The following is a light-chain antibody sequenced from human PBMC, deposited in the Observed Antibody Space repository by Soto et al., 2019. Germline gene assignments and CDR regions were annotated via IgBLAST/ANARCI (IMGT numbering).Light chain of an antibody. Sequence: EIVLTQSPGTLSLSPGERATLSCRASQSVSSSYLAWYQQKPGQAPRLLIYGASSRATGIPDRFSGSGSGTEFTLTISRLEPEDFALYYCQQYVSSPRGFGQGTKVEIK. V-gene: IGKV3-20*01. CDR2: GAS. J-gene: IGKJ1*01. CDR3: QQYVSSPRG. CDR1: QSVSSSY.